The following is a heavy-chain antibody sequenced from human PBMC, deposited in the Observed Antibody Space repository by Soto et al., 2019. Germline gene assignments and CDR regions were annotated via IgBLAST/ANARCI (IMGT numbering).Heavy chain of an antibody. CDR3: ARDLNAGGHFGMDV. Sequence: QVQLVQYGAEVNETGSSVKVACQASGGAFSTYAISWVRQAPGQGLEWLGGVIPLFGTSNYLPKFQGSVSNAADRSTETVYMELSRLRFADTAVYFCARDLNAGGHFGMDVCGQGTTVTVSS. V-gene: IGHV1-69*06. J-gene: IGHJ6*02. CDR2: VIPLFGTS. CDR1: GGAFSTYA. D-gene: IGHD1-26*01.